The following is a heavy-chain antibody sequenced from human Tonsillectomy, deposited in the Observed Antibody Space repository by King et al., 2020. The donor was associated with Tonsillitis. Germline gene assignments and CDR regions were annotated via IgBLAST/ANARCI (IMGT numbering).Heavy chain of an antibody. Sequence: VQLVQSGGGVVQPGTSLRLSCAASRFTFSTYTMHWVRQAPGKGLEWVAVISYDGSNKYYADSVKGRFTISRDNSKNTVSLEMNSLRAEDTAVYYCAAYDYGDYVVDYWGQGTLVTVSS. V-gene: IGHV3-30*04. CDR2: ISYDGSNK. J-gene: IGHJ4*02. D-gene: IGHD4-17*01. CDR1: RFTFSTYT. CDR3: AAYDYGDYVVDY.